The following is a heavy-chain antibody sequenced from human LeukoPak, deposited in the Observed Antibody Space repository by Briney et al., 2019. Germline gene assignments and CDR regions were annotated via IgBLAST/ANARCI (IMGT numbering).Heavy chain of an antibody. CDR1: RFTFSSYS. CDR3: ARLAGSRYPWYLDL. V-gene: IGHV3-21*04. Sequence: GGSLSLSCATYRFTFSSYSMNWVRQPPGKGLEWVSSIGPGGGSIFYAHSVQGRFIISQVNAKNSPYMQMTSLRADDTAVLYCARLAGSRYPWYLDLWGRGTLVTVSS. D-gene: IGHD3-16*02. CDR2: IGPGGGSI. J-gene: IGHJ2*01.